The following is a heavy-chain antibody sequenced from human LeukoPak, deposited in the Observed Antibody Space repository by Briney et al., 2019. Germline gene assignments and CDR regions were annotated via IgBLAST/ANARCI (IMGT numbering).Heavy chain of an antibody. CDR1: GFIFRNVW. Sequence: GGSLRLSCAASGFIFRNVWMNWVRQAPGKGLEWVGRIQSETEGGTTDYAAPMKGRFTISRDDSKMMLYLQMNSLQTEDTAVYFCTTVLGGLRFFDHWGQGTAVTVSS. V-gene: IGHV3-15*07. CDR3: TTVLGGLRFFDH. CDR2: IQSETEGGTT. J-gene: IGHJ4*02.